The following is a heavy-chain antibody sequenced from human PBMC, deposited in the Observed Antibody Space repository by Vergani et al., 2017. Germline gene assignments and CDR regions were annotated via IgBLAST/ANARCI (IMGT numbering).Heavy chain of an antibody. D-gene: IGHD3-16*02. J-gene: IGHJ5*02. CDR1: GFTFSSYA. V-gene: IGHV3-23*01. Sequence: EVQLLESGGGLVQPGGSLRLSCAASGFTFSSYAMSWVRQAPGKGLEWVSAISGSGGSTYYADSGKGRFTISRDNSKNTLYLQMNSLRAEDTAVYYCAKDWRVSGSYQMAWFDPWGQGTLVTVSS. CDR3: AKDWRVSGSYQMAWFDP. CDR2: ISGSGGST.